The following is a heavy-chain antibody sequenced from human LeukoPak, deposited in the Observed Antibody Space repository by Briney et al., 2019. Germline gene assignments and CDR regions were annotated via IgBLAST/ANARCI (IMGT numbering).Heavy chain of an antibody. V-gene: IGHV3-7*01. Sequence: QSGGSLRLSCAASGFTFSTYWMSWVRQAPGKGLEWVANIKQDGSDKYYVDSVKGRFTISRDNAKNSLFLQMNSLRAEDTAVYYCARVRCSSNSCFPDYWGQGNLVTVSS. CDR1: GFTFSTYW. CDR2: IKQDGSDK. J-gene: IGHJ4*02. CDR3: ARVRCSSNSCFPDY. D-gene: IGHD2-2*01.